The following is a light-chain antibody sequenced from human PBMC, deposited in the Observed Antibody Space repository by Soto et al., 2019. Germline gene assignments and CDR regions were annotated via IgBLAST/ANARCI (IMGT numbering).Light chain of an antibody. CDR2: VAS. V-gene: IGKV3-15*01. J-gene: IGKJ4*01. CDR3: QQYNVWPLT. CDR1: QSVSSN. Sequence: EIVMTQSPATLSVSPGERATLSCRASQSVSSNLAWYQQKPGQTPKLLIYVASTRATGIPARFSGSGSGTEFTLPISSLQSEDFAFYYCQQYNVWPLTFGGGTKVEFK.